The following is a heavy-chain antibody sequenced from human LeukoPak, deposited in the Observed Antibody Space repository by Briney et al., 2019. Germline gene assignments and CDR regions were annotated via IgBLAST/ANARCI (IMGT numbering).Heavy chain of an antibody. J-gene: IGHJ4*02. Sequence: ASQTLSLTCTVSGGSISSGDYYWSWIRQPPGKGLEWIGYIYYSGSTYYNPSLKSRVTISVDTSKNQFSLKLRSVTAADTAVYYCARVRMVPAAITYFDYWGQGTLVTVSS. V-gene: IGHV4-30-4*01. CDR1: GGSISSGDYY. D-gene: IGHD2-2*01. CDR2: IYYSGST. CDR3: ARVRMVPAAITYFDY.